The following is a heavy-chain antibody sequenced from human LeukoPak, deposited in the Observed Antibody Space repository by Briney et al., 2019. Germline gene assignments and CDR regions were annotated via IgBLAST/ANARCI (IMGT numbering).Heavy chain of an antibody. CDR3: ARDLVQRGNYYDSSGPLDY. J-gene: IGHJ4*02. V-gene: IGHV1-8*03. D-gene: IGHD3-22*01. Sequence: ASVKVSCKASGYTFTSYDINWVRQATGQGLEWMGWMNPNSGNTGYAQKFQGRVTITRNTSISTAYMELSSLRSEDTAVYYCARDLVQRGNYYDSSGPLDYWGQGTLVTVSS. CDR1: GYTFTSYD. CDR2: MNPNSGNT.